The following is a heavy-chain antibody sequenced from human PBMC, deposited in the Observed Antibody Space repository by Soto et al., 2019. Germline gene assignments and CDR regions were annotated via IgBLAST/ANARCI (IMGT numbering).Heavy chain of an antibody. Sequence: SQTLSLTCAISGENGSSNRAAWNRIRQSPSRGLEWLGRTYYRSKWYNDYAVSVKSRITINPDTSKNQFSLQLNSVTAEDTAVYYCAQTNTSTSCPVDYWGQGTLVTVSS. CDR2: TYYRSKWYN. CDR1: GENGSSNRAA. J-gene: IGHJ4*02. CDR3: AQTNTSTSCPVDY. V-gene: IGHV6-1*01. D-gene: IGHD2-2*01.